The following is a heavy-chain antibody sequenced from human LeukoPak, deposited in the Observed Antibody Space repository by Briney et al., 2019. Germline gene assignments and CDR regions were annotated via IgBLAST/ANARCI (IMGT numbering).Heavy chain of an antibody. CDR3: ARSSAMTYNGPRDY. J-gene: IGHJ4*02. CDR1: GYSFTSYW. CDR2: IYPGDSDT. Sequence: GESLKISCKGSGYSFTSYWIGWVRQMPGKGLEWIGIIYPGDSDTRYSPAFQGQVTISADKSISTAFLQWSSLQASDTAMYYCARSSAMTYNGPRDYWGQGTLVTVSS. V-gene: IGHV5-51*01. D-gene: IGHD3-10*01.